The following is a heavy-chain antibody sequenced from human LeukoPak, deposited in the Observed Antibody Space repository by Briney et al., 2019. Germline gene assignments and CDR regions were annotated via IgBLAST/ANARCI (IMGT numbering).Heavy chain of an antibody. J-gene: IGHJ4*02. CDR1: GYTFTSYG. CDR3: ARDSFEMAATGGY. D-gene: IGHD5-24*01. V-gene: IGHV1-18*01. Sequence: ASVKVSCKASGYTFTSYGISWVRQAPGQGLEWMGWISAFNGNTKYAQKLQGRVTMTTDTSTSTAYLEVRSLRSDDTAVYYCARDSFEMAATGGYWRQGSLVTVSS. CDR2: ISAFNGNT.